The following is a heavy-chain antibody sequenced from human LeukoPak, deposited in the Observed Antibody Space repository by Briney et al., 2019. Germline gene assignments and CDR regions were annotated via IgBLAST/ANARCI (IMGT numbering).Heavy chain of an antibody. J-gene: IGHJ4*02. CDR2: ISWNSGSI. CDR1: GFTFDDYA. D-gene: IGHD6-6*01. V-gene: IGHV3-9*01. CDR3: AKGRTYSSSSYFDY. Sequence: GGSLRLSCAASGFTFDDYAMHWVRQAPGKGLEWVSGISWNSGSIGYADSVKGRFTTSRDNAKNSLYLQMNSLRAEDTALYYCAKGRTYSSSSYFDYWAREPWSPSPQ.